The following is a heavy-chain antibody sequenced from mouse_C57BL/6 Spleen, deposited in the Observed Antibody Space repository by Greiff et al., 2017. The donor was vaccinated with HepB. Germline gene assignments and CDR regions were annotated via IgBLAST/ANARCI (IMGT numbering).Heavy chain of an antibody. V-gene: IGHV1-69*01. CDR3: AREGGNWDLGAMDY. J-gene: IGHJ4*01. D-gene: IGHD4-1*01. CDR1: GYTFTSYW. CDR2: IDPSDSYT. Sequence: QVQLQQPGAELVMPGASVKLSCKASGYTFTSYWMHWVKQRPGQGLEWIGEIDPSDSYTNYNQKFKGKSTLTVDKSSSTAYMQLSSLTSEDSAVYYCAREGGNWDLGAMDYWGQGTSVTVSS.